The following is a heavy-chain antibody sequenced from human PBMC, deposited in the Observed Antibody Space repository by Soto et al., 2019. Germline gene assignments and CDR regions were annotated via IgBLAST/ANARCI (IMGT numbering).Heavy chain of an antibody. CDR3: GRTTYFSDCSGYTRCFAY. CDR2: SRDKAQGYSI. V-gene: IGHV3-72*01. Sequence: PGGSLSISWAGSGLTLSDHHIDWVSQAPGKSMEWVGRSRDKAQGYSIAYAASVKGRFTTSRDESMNSVYLQMNILKTEDTAVYYCGRTTYFSDCSGYTRCFAYWGRVSLVTVSS. D-gene: IGHD3-22*01. CDR1: GLTLSDHH. J-gene: IGHJ4*02.